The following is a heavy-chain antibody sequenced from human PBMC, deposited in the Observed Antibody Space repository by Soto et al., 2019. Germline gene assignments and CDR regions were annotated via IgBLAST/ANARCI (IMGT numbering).Heavy chain of an antibody. CDR2: ISNGGDTI. CDR3: ARVWGVTDH. J-gene: IGHJ4*02. V-gene: IGHV3-11*01. Sequence: GGSLRLSCAASGFTFSNYYMSWVRQAPGKGLEWVSYISNGGDTIYYADSVKGRFTVSRDNAKNSLFLQMNSLRAEDTAVYYCARVWGVTDHWGQGTLVTVSS. D-gene: IGHD7-27*01. CDR1: GFTFSNYY.